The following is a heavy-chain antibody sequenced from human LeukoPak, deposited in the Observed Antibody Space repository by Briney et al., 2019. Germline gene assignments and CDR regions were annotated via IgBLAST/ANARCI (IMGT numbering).Heavy chain of an antibody. V-gene: IGHV3-33*01. CDR3: ARSDYGDRYYFDY. Sequence: PGRSLRLSCVASGFTFSSYGMYWVRQAPGKGLEWVAVIWFDGSNKYYGDSVKGRFTISRYNYKNTVYLQMNSLRAEDTAVYYCARSDYGDRYYFDYWGQGTLVTVSS. D-gene: IGHD4-17*01. CDR2: IWFDGSNK. CDR1: GFTFSSYG. J-gene: IGHJ4*02.